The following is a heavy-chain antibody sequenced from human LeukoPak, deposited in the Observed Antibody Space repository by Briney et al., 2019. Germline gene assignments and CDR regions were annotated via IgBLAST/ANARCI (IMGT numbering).Heavy chain of an antibody. J-gene: IGHJ4*02. D-gene: IGHD3-3*01. Sequence: SETLSLTCAVYGGSFSGYYWSWIRQPPGKGLEWIGEINHSGSTTYNPSLKSRVTISVDTSKNQFSLRLSSVTAADTAVYYCARDLRNKSYYDFWSGYYTGGAFDYWGQGTLVTVSS. CDR3: ARDLRNKSYYDFWSGYYTGGAFDY. CDR1: GGSFSGYY. CDR2: INHSGST. V-gene: IGHV4-34*01.